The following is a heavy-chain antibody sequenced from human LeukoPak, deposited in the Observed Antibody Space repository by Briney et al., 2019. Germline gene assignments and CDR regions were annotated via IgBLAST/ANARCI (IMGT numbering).Heavy chain of an antibody. D-gene: IGHD4-17*01. J-gene: IGHJ4*02. CDR3: ARQDYGDYVFHY. Sequence: PSETLSLTCTVSGGSISSSSYYWGWIRQPPGKGLEWIGSTCYSGSTYYNPSLKSRVTISVDTSKNQFSLKLSSVTAADTAVYYCARQDYGDYVFHYWGQGTLVTVSS. CDR1: GGSISSSSYY. V-gene: IGHV4-39*01. CDR2: TCYSGST.